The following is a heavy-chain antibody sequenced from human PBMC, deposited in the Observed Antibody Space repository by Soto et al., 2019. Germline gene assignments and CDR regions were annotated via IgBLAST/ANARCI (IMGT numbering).Heavy chain of an antibody. CDR3: VRDRYSTSGWFDP. J-gene: IGHJ5*02. CDR1: GDSVSSYSAA. CDR2: TYYRSRFFS. D-gene: IGHD3-10*01. Sequence: PSQTLSLTCAISGDSVSSYSAAWNWIRQSPSGGLEWLGRTYYRSRFFSDYAESVKSRIIINPDTSKNQFSLQLKSVTPEDTAVYYCVRDRYSTSGWFDPWGQGTPVTVS. V-gene: IGHV6-1*01.